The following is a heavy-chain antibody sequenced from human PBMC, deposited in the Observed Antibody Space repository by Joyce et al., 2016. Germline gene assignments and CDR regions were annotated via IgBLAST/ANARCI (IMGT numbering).Heavy chain of an antibody. D-gene: IGHD3-22*01. V-gene: IGHV3-7*01. CDR3: ARPTHPYYYDSSGYCGK. Sequence: EVQLVESGGGLVQPGGSLRLSCAASGFTFSSYWMSWVRQAAGKGLEWVASKKQEDSEKYYVDSVKGRFTISRDNAKNSLYLQMNSLRAEDTAVYYCARPTHPYYYDSSGYCGKWGQGTLVTVSS. J-gene: IGHJ4*02. CDR2: KKQEDSEK. CDR1: GFTFSSYW.